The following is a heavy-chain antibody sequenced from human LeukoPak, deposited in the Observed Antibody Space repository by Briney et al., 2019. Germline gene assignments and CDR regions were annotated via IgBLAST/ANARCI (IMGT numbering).Heavy chain of an antibody. D-gene: IGHD5-18*01. J-gene: IGHJ5*01. CDR2: ISSSSSYI. Sequence: GGSLRLSCAASGFIVSDHYMGWVRQAPGKGLEWVSSISSSSSYIYYADSVKGRFTISRDNAKNSLYLQMNSLRAEDTAVYYCTGAHSNSWSVFWGQGTLVTVSS. V-gene: IGHV3-21*04. CDR3: TGAHSNSWSVF. CDR1: GFIVSDHY.